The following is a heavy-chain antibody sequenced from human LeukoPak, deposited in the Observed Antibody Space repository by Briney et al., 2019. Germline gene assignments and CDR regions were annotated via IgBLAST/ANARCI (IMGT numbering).Heavy chain of an antibody. J-gene: IGHJ4*02. CDR3: ARHLISYFDY. Sequence: GSLRLSCAASGFTFSSYAMSWIRQPPGKGLEWIGYIYYSGSTNYNPSLKSRVTISVDTSKNQFSLNLSSVTAADTAMYYCARHLISYFDYWGLGTLVTVSS. CDR2: IYYSGST. V-gene: IGHV4-59*08. D-gene: IGHD2-8*01. CDR1: GFTFSSYA.